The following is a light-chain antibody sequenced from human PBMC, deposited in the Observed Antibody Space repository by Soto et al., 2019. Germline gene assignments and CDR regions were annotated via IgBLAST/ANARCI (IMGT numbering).Light chain of an antibody. J-gene: IGKJ4*01. CDR1: QSVSSY. Sequence: EIVLTQSPATLSLSPGERATLSCRASQSVSSYLTWYQQKPGQAPRLLIYDASNRATGIPARFSGSGSGTDFTLTISSLEPEDFAVYYCQDRSNWGTFGGGTKVDIK. CDR2: DAS. V-gene: IGKV3-11*01. CDR3: QDRSNWGT.